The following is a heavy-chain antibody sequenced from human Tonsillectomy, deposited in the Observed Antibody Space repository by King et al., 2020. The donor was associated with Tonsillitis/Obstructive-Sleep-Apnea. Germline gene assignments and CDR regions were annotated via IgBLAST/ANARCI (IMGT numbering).Heavy chain of an antibody. V-gene: IGHV3-7*04. CDR3: MRDLIVRSGNDWYDAFDV. J-gene: IGHJ3*01. CDR1: GFTFSTYW. CDR2: INQDGTKT. Sequence: VQLVESGGGLVQPGGSLRLSCTASGFTFSTYWMIWVRQAPGKGLEWVANINQDGTKTYYVDSVKGRFTISRDNAKNSLYLQMNSQRVEDTAVYYCMRDLIVRSGNDWYDAFDVWGQGTMVTVSS. D-gene: IGHD3-3*01.